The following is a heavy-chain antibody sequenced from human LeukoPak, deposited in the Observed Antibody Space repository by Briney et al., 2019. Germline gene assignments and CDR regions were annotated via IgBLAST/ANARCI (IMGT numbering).Heavy chain of an antibody. V-gene: IGHV3-23*01. D-gene: IGHD3-10*01. CDR2: ISGSGGST. J-gene: IGHJ6*03. Sequence: PGGSLRLSCAASGFTFSSYAMSWVRQAPGKGLEWVSAISGSGGSTYYAHSVKGRFTISRDNSKNTLYLQMNSLRAEDTALYYCAKSIWIGDHYMDVWGKGTTVTVSS. CDR3: AKSIWIGDHYMDV. CDR1: GFTFSSYA.